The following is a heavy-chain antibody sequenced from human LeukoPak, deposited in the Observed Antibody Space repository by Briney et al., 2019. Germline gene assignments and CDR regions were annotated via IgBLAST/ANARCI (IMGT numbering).Heavy chain of an antibody. CDR2: ITRDSIYT. CDR1: GFTFSNYN. D-gene: IGHD3-10*02. CDR3: AELGITMIGGV. Sequence: GGPLRLSCAASGFTFSNYNMNWVRQTPGKGLEWVSSITRDSIYTFYADSVKGRFTISRDNAKNSLSLQMNSLRAEDTAVYYCAELGITMIGGVWGKGTTVTISS. V-gene: IGHV3-21*01. J-gene: IGHJ6*04.